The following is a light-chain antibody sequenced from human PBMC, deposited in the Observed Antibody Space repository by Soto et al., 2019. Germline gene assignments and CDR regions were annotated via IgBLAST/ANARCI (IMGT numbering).Light chain of an antibody. Sequence: QSVLTQPASVSGSPGQSITISCTGSDVGSYNLVSWYQQHPGKAPKLMIYEVTKRPSGVSNRFSGSKSGNTASLIISGLQAEDEADYYCCSYAVSTIHYVFGTGTKVTVL. CDR1: DVGSYNL. J-gene: IGLJ1*01. V-gene: IGLV2-23*02. CDR3: CSYAVSTIHYV. CDR2: EVT.